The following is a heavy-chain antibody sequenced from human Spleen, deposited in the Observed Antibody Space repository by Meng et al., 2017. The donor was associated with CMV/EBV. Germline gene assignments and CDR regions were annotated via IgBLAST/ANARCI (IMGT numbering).Heavy chain of an antibody. CDR3: AREGGTYSSGWPYAFDI. Sequence: SETLSLTCTVSGGSISSYYWGWIRQPPGKGLEWIGSIYYSGSTYYNPSLKSRVTISVDTSKNQFSLKLSSVTAADTAVYYCAREGGTYSSGWPYAFDIWGQGTMVTVSS. CDR2: IYYSGST. CDR1: GGSISSYY. D-gene: IGHD6-19*01. V-gene: IGHV4-39*07. J-gene: IGHJ3*02.